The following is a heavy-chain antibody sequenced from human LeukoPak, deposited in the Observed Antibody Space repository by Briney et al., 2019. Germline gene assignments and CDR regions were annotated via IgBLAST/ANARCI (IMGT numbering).Heavy chain of an antibody. Sequence: GGSLRLSCAASGFTFSSYGMHWVRQAPGKGLEWVAFIRYDGSNKYYADSVKGRFTISRDNSKNTLYLQMNSLRAEDTAVYYCAKDGEDYYYYYMDVWGKGTTVTISS. D-gene: IGHD4-17*01. CDR3: AKDGEDYYYYYMDV. J-gene: IGHJ6*03. V-gene: IGHV3-30*02. CDR1: GFTFSSYG. CDR2: IRYDGSNK.